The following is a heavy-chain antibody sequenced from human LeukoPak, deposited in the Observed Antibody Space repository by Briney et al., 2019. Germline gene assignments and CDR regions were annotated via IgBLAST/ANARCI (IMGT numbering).Heavy chain of an antibody. V-gene: IGHV1-2*02. CDR3: ARSDSYTWFDP. CDR1: GFSFNVYA. J-gene: IGHJ5*02. CDR2: INPDSGDT. Sequence: GGSLRLSCAGFSFNVYAMHWVRQAPGQGLEWMGWINPDSGDTSYAQKFQGRVTMTRDTSISTVYVELSRLRSDDTAVYYCARSDSYTWFDPWGQGTLVTVSS. D-gene: IGHD2-15*01.